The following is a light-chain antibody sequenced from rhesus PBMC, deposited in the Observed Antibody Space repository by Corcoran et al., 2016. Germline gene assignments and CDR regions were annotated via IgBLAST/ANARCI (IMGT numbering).Light chain of an antibody. Sequence: DIQMTQSPSSLSASVGDTVTITCRASQGISSYFNWFQQKPGKAPKLLIYAATTLQSGVPSRFSGSGSGTDFTHTISSLQPEDFATYYCQQYKSYPYSFRQVTKVEIK. V-gene: IGKV1-28*02. CDR2: AAT. CDR1: QGISSY. CDR3: QQYKSYPYS. J-gene: IGKJ2*01.